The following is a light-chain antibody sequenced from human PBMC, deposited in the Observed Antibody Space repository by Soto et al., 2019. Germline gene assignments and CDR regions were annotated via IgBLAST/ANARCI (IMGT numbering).Light chain of an antibody. CDR2: GAS. J-gene: IGKJ2*03. CDR1: ESVSSN. Sequence: IVMTQSPATLSVSPGERATLSCRASESVSSNLAWYQQKPGQAPTLLIYGASTRATVIPARFSGSGSGTEFTLTISSLQSEDFAVYYCHEYNTCPPVHSFCQGTKLEI. CDR3: HEYNTCPPVHS. V-gene: IGKV3-15*01.